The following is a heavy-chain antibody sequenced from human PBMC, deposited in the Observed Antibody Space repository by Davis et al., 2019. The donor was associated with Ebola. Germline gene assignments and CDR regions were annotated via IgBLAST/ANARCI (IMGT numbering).Heavy chain of an antibody. CDR3: VRDRRGYSHGYD. J-gene: IGHJ4*02. CDR2: ISWNSDRI. Sequence: SLKISCAASGFSLDDYAMSWVRQAPGKGLEWVSGISWNSDRIAYADSVKGRFTISRDNAKNSLYLQMKSLRAEDTAFYYCVRDRRGYSHGYDWGQGTLVTVSS. V-gene: IGHV3-9*01. CDR1: GFSLDDYA. D-gene: IGHD5-18*01.